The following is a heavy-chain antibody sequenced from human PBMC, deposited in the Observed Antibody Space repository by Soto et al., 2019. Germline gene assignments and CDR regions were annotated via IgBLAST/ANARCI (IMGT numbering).Heavy chain of an antibody. D-gene: IGHD3-22*01. CDR3: ARVPDYYDSSGRSDY. J-gene: IGHJ4*02. CDR1: GYMFTSYA. CDR2: VSAANGNT. Sequence: VASVKVSCKASGYMFTSYAIHWVRQAPGQRPEWMGWVSAANGNTRYSQKFQDRVTITSDTSASTAYVELRSLRSDDTAVYYCARVPDYYDSSGRSDYWGQGTLVTGSS. V-gene: IGHV1-3*01.